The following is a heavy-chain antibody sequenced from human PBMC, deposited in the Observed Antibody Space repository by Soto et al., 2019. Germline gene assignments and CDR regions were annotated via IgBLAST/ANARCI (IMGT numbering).Heavy chain of an antibody. Sequence: QVQLQESGPGLVKPSQTLSLTCSVSGGSISSGGYYWTWIRQHPGKGLEWIGYIYYSGSTYYNPSLKSRVTISVDTSKNQFSLKLSSVTAADTAVYYCARDSMKDYYYYGMDVWGQGTTVTVSS. CDR2: IYYSGST. V-gene: IGHV4-30-4*08. CDR3: ARDSMKDYYYYGMDV. CDR1: GGSISSGGYY. D-gene: IGHD3-22*01. J-gene: IGHJ6*02.